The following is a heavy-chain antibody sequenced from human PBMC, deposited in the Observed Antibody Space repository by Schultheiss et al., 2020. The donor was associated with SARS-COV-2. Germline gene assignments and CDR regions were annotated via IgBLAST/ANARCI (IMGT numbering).Heavy chain of an antibody. CDR2: IWYDGSNK. D-gene: IGHD3-22*01. Sequence: GGSLRLSCAASGFTFSSYGMHWVRQAPGKGLEWVAVIWYDGSNKYYADSVKGRFTISRDNSKNTLYLQMNSLRAEDTAVYYCAKDHYYDSSGDKLDYWGQGTLVTVSS. CDR3: AKDHYYDSSGDKLDY. V-gene: IGHV3-30*02. J-gene: IGHJ4*02. CDR1: GFTFSSYG.